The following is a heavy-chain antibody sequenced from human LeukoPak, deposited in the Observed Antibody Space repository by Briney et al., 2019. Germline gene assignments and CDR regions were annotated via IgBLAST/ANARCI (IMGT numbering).Heavy chain of an antibody. CDR1: GGSISSYY. CDR2: IYYSGST. V-gene: IGHV4-59*08. Sequence: PSETLSLTCTVSGGSISSYYWSWIRQPPGKGLEWIGYIYYSGSTNYNPSLKSRVTISVDTSKNQFSLKLSSVTAADTAVYYCARGDSSGYYYTGDYWGQGTLVTVSS. D-gene: IGHD3-22*01. J-gene: IGHJ4*02. CDR3: ARGDSSGYYYTGDY.